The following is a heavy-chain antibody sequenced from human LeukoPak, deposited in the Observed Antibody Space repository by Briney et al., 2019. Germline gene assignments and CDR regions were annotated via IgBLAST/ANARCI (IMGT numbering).Heavy chain of an antibody. D-gene: IGHD4-17*01. CDR3: TFSSYGDHVGVDAFDI. V-gene: IGHV3-74*01. CDR1: GLTFSSYW. J-gene: IGHJ3*02. Sequence: PGGSLRLSCAASGLTFSSYWMHWVRQAPGKGLVWVSRINSDGSSTNYADSMKGRFTISRDNAKNTVYLQMNSLSAEDTAIYYCTFSSYGDHVGVDAFDIWGQGTMVTVSS. CDR2: INSDGSST.